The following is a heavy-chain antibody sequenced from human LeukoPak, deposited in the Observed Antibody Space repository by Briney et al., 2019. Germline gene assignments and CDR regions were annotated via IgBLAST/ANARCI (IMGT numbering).Heavy chain of an antibody. V-gene: IGHV4-31*03. Sequence: PSETLSLTCTVSGGSISSGGYYWSWIRQHPGKGLEWIGYIYYSGSTYYNPSLESRVTISVDTSKNQFSLKLSSVTAADTAVYYCAGLITPYCSSTSCPWSNFDYWGQGTLVTVSS. J-gene: IGHJ4*02. CDR2: IYYSGST. D-gene: IGHD2-2*01. CDR1: GGSISSGGYY. CDR3: AGLITPYCSSTSCPWSNFDY.